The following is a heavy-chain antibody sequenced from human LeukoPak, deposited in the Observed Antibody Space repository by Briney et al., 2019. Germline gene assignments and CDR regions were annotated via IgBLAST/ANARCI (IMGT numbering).Heavy chain of an antibody. Sequence: GGSLRLSCAASGFTFSRYAMSWVRQAPGKGLEWVSSISGRGTSTYSADSVRGRFTVSRDNSKSTLYLQMNSLRAEDTALYYCAKGTTVSKSTYYFDYWGQGTLVSVSS. V-gene: IGHV3-23*01. D-gene: IGHD4-11*01. CDR3: AKGTTVSKSTYYFDY. CDR1: GFTFSRYA. J-gene: IGHJ4*02. CDR2: ISGRGTST.